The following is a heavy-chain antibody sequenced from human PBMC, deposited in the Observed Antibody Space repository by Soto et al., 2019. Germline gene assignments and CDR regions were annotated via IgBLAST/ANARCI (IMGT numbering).Heavy chain of an antibody. D-gene: IGHD2-15*01. Sequence: QVHLQQWGAGLLKPSETLSLSCNVSGETINAYYWSWIRHSPGKRLEWIGEINHLATTNYNPSLKSRVTISADTSKNQFSLKLTSVTRADTATYYCARGRGGSSSLWFDSWGQGTLVAVSS. V-gene: IGHV4-34*01. CDR3: ARGRGGSSSLWFDS. J-gene: IGHJ5*01. CDR1: GETINAYY. CDR2: INHLATT.